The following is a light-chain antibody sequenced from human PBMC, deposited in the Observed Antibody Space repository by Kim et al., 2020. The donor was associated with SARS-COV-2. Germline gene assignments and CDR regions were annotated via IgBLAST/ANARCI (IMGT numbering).Light chain of an antibody. CDR2: STN. J-gene: IGLJ2*01. CDR1: SLRRYY. Sequence: ELTQDPAVSVALGQTVRITCQGDSLRRYYASWYQQKPGQAPRLVIYSTNKRPSGIPDRFSGSSPGNTASLTITGAQAEDEADYYCTSRDSNGNKMVFGG. V-gene: IGLV3-19*01. CDR3: TSRDSNGNKMV.